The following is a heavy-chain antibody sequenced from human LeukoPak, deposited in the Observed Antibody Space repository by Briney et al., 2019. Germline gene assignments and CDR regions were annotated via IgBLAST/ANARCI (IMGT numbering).Heavy chain of an antibody. D-gene: IGHD1-26*01. V-gene: IGHV1-2*02. CDR1: GYTFTGYY. Sequence: ASVKVCCKASGYTFTGYYMHWVRQAPGQGLEWMGWINPNSGGTNYAQKFQGRVTMTRDTSISTAYMELSRLRSDDTAVYYCAREWAGEYYFDYWGQGTLVTVSS. CDR3: AREWAGEYYFDY. CDR2: INPNSGGT. J-gene: IGHJ4*02.